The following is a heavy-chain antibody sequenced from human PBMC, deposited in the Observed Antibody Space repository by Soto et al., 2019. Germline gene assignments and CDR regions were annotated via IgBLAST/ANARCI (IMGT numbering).Heavy chain of an antibody. CDR1: GYTFTGYA. Sequence: ASVKVSCKASGYTFTGYAMHWVRQAPGQRLEWMGWMNPNSGNTGYAQKFQGRVTMTRNTSISTAYMELSSLRSEDTAVYYCARASCGGDCYTFDYWGQGTLVTVSS. CDR3: ARASCGGDCYTFDY. D-gene: IGHD2-21*02. V-gene: IGHV1-8*02. CDR2: MNPNSGNT. J-gene: IGHJ4*02.